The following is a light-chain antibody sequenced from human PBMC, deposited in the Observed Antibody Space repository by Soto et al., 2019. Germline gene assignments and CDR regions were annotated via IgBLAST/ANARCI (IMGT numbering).Light chain of an antibody. CDR1: QSLVHSNGIAY. CDR3: MQGTHWPIT. CDR2: KVS. J-gene: IGKJ5*01. Sequence: DVVMTQSPLSLPVTLGKPASISCRSNQSLVHSNGIAYFSWFQQRPGRSPRRLIYKVSNRDSEVPARFSGSGSGTDFALNISRVEAEYVGVYYCMQGTHWPITFGQGTRREIK. V-gene: IGKV2-30*02.